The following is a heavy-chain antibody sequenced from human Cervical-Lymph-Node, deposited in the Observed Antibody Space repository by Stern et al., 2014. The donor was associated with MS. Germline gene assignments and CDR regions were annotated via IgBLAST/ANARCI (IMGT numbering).Heavy chain of an antibody. CDR3: ARDRADYYEGGAYRRDFDY. CDR2: ISTSSSFI. D-gene: IGHD3-22*01. J-gene: IGHJ4*02. CDR1: GFIFNSYS. Sequence: EVQLEESGGGLVNPGGSLRLSCAASGFIFNSYSMHWVRQAPGKGLELVSSISTSSSFIYYADSMKGRFTISRDNAKSSLYLQMNSLRAEDTAVYYCARDRADYYEGGAYRRDFDYWGQGTLVTVSS. V-gene: IGHV3-21*01.